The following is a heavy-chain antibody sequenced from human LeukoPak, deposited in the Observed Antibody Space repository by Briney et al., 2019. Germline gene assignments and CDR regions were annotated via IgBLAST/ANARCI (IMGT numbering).Heavy chain of an antibody. CDR2: IGTSGVTT. CDR3: ARGARSGSYKYMDV. J-gene: IGHJ6*03. V-gene: IGHV3-48*03. Sequence: GGSLRLSRAASGFTFSGYEMNWVRQAPGKGLEWVSYIGTSGVTTVYADSVKGRFTISRDNARNSLYLQMNDLRIEDTAVYYCARGARSGSYKYMDVWGKGTMVTVS. D-gene: IGHD1-26*01. CDR1: GFTFSGYE.